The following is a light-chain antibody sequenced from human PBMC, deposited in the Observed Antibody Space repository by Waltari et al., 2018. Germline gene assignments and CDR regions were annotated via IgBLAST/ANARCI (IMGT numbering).Light chain of an antibody. Sequence: DIRMTQSPSTLSASVGDRVTITCRASQRINSWLAWYQQKPGRAPKVLIYKASSLESGVPSSFSGSESGTDFTLTISSLQPDDFATYYCQQYDTYPWTFGQGTKVEIK. CDR1: QRINSW. CDR2: KAS. J-gene: IGKJ1*01. CDR3: QQYDTYPWT. V-gene: IGKV1-5*03.